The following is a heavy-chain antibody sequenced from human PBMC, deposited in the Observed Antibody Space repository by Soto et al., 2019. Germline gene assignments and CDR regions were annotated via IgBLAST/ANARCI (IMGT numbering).Heavy chain of an antibody. J-gene: IGHJ3*02. Sequence: QVQLVQSGAEVKKPGSSVKVSCKASGVTFSSYAISWVRQAPGQGLEWMGGIIPILGTANYAQKFKGRVTINADESTITAYMELSSLRSEDTAVYDCARVVMLSSAAFDIWGQGTMVTVSS. V-gene: IGHV1-69*01. CDR1: GVTFSSYA. CDR3: ARVVMLSSAAFDI. D-gene: IGHD3-16*02. CDR2: IIPILGTA.